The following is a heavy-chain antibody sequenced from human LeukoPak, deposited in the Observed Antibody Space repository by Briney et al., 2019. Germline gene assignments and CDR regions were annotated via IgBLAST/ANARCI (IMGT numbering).Heavy chain of an antibody. J-gene: IGHJ4*02. CDR1: GFTFSSYG. CDR2: ISYDGSNK. CDR3: ARDRYYYDSSGYFIFDY. Sequence: PGRSLRLSCAASGFTFSSYGMHWVRQAPGKGLEWVAVISYDGSNKYYADSVKGRFTISRDNSKNTLYLQMNSLRAEDTAVYYCARDRYYYDSSGYFIFDYWGQGTLVTVSS. V-gene: IGHV3-30*03. D-gene: IGHD3-22*01.